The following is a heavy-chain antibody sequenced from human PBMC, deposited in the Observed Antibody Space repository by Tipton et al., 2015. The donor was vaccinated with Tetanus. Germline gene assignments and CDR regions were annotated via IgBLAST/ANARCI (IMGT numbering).Heavy chain of an antibody. CDR3: AKRPGSGPWPG. J-gene: IGHJ4*02. V-gene: IGHV3-23*01. Sequence: SLRLSCAASGFTFSNYALSWVRQAPGKGLEWVASIRGGGRSTHYAESVQGRFTISRDNSQNTVFLQMNSLRAEDTAVYYCAKRPGSGPWPGWGQGTLVAVSS. CDR2: IRGGGRST. CDR1: GFTFSNYA. D-gene: IGHD1-26*01.